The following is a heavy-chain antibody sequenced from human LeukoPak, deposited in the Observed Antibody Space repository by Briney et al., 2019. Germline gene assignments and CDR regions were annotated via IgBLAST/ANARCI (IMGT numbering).Heavy chain of an antibody. V-gene: IGHV4-4*07. CDR3: ARGSTSCYDVAWCYYYVDV. J-gene: IGHJ6*03. CDR1: GGSISSYY. Sequence: SETLSLTCTVSGGSISSYYWSWIRQPAGKGLEWIGRIYTSGSTNYNPSLKSRVTMSVDTSKNQFSLKLSSVTAADTAVYYCARGSTSCYDVAWCYYYVDVWGKGTTVTVSS. CDR2: IYTSGST. D-gene: IGHD2-2*01.